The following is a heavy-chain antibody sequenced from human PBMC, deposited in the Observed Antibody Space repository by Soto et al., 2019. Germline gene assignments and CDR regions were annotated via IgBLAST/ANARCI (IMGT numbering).Heavy chain of an antibody. CDR3: ARLQMGYCSSTSCYYYYGMDV. Sequence: QVQLQESGPGLVKPSQTLSLTCTVSGGSISSGGYYWSWIRQHPGKGLEWIGYIYYSGSTYYNPSLKSRVTLSVDTSKNQFSLKLSSVTAADTAVYYCARLQMGYCSSTSCYYYYGMDVWGQGTTVTVSS. CDR2: IYYSGST. J-gene: IGHJ6*02. V-gene: IGHV4-31*03. CDR1: GGSISSGGYY. D-gene: IGHD2-2*01.